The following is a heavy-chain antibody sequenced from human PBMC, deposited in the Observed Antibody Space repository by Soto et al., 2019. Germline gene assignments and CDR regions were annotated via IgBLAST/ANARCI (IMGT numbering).Heavy chain of an antibody. CDR3: ATDGELRRFDY. Sequence: QVQLQESVPGPVKPSHTLSLTCTVSGRAISSGDYYWSWIRQPPGKGLEYIGYIYYSGSTYYHPPLKSRFTISVDTSKDQFSLKLNSVTAADTAVYYCATDGELRRFDYWGQGTLVTVSS. J-gene: IGHJ4*02. D-gene: IGHD1-7*01. V-gene: IGHV4-30-4*01. CDR1: GRAISSGDYY. CDR2: IYYSGST.